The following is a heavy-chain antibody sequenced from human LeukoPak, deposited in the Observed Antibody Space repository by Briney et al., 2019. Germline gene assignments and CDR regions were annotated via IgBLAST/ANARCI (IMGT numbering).Heavy chain of an antibody. CDR2: ISSSSSTI. D-gene: IGHD2-21*02. J-gene: IGHJ4*02. CDR1: GFTFSSYS. Sequence: PGGSLRLSCAASGFTFSSYSMDWVRQAPGKGLEWVSYISSSSSTIYYADSAKGRFTISRDNAKNSLYLQMNSLRAEDTAVYYCAKRTAQGGIDYWGQGTLVTVSS. V-gene: IGHV3-48*01. CDR3: AKRTAQGGIDY.